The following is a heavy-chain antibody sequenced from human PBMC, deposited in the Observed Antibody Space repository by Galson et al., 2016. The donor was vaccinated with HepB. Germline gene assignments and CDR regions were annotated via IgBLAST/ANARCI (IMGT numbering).Heavy chain of an antibody. V-gene: IGHV3-11*06. CDR3: ARERYSKYDFLTGPIDY. J-gene: IGHJ4*02. Sequence: SLRLSCAVSGFTFSDYCMSWIRQAPGKGLEWVSYISSFNYTNYLDSVKGRFTISRDNAKKSLYLQMNNLRAEDTAVYCCARERYSKYDFLTGPIDYWGQGTLVTVSS. CDR2: ISSFNYT. D-gene: IGHD3-9*01. CDR1: GFTFSDYC.